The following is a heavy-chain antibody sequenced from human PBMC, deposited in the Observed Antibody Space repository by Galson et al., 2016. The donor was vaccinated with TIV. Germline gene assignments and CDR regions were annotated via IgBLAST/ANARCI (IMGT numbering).Heavy chain of an antibody. J-gene: IGHJ3*01. CDR1: GASISTSSNY. D-gene: IGHD6-19*01. CDR3: ARRRPWLGGSFDV. Sequence: SETLSLTCSVSGASISTSSNYWVWIRQPPGRGLEWIGTIFHSGSTWYNPSLKSRVTISVDTSKRQFSLKVNSVTGADTAVYYCARRRPWLGGSFDVWGQGTTVTVSS. V-gene: IGHV4-39*01. CDR2: IFHSGST.